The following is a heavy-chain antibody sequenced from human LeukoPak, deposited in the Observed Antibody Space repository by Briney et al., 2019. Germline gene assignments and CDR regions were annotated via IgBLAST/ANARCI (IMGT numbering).Heavy chain of an antibody. J-gene: IGHJ4*02. CDR1: GGSITSYH. CDR2: IYYSGST. Sequence: SSETLSLTCTVSGGSITSYHWSWIRQPPGKGLEWIGYIYYSGSTNYNPSLKSRVTISVDTSKNQFSLKLSSVTAADTAVYYCARVYGGYFPHIDYWGQGTLVTVPS. V-gene: IGHV4-59*01. D-gene: IGHD5-12*01. CDR3: ARVYGGYFPHIDY.